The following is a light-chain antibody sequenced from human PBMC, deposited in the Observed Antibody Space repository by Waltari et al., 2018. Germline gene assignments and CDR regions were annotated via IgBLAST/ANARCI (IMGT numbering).Light chain of an antibody. CDR2: EVS. CDR3: LSYTSSSTYV. Sequence: QSALNQPASVSGSPGQSVTFSCTGTRSDVGGYNVVFWYQQHPGKVPKLMIYEVSNRPSGVSNRFSGSKSGNTASLTISGLQAEDEADYYCLSYTSSSTYVFGTGTKVTVL. J-gene: IGLJ1*01. CDR1: RSDVGGYNV. V-gene: IGLV2-14*01.